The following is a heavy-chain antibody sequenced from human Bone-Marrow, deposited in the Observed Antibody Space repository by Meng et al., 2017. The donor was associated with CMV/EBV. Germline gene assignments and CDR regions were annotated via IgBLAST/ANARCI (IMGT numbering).Heavy chain of an antibody. CDR2: IYYSGST. D-gene: IGHD5-18*01. CDR3: ARVQPHLPYYYYYGMDV. V-gene: IGHV4-59*01. CDR1: GGSISSYY. Sequence: GSLRLSCTVSGGSISSYYWSWIRQPPGKGLEWIGYIYYSGSTNYNPSLKSRVTISVDTSKNQFSLKLSSVTAADTAVYYCARVQPHLPYYYYYGMDVWGQGTTVTVSS. J-gene: IGHJ6*02.